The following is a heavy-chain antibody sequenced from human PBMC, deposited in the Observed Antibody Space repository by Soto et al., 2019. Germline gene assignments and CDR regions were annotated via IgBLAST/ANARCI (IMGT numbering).Heavy chain of an antibody. D-gene: IGHD6-19*01. CDR1: GFIFSGSA. V-gene: IGHV3-73*01. J-gene: IGHJ4*02. CDR3: TRHDGWYTTMLNCLGN. Sequence: GGSLRLSCAASGFIFSGSAFHWVRQAPGKGLEWVGRIRSKANSYATSYGASVKGRFTISRDDSKSTTYLQINGLKTDDTAVYYCTRHDGWYTTMLNCLGNWGQGGLVGV. CDR2: IRSKANSYAT.